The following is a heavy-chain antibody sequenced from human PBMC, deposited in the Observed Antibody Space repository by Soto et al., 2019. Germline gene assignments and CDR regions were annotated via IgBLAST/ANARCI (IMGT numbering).Heavy chain of an antibody. CDR2: IYSGGST. CDR3: AREPYYDFWSFYYIPVAYSYAMHV. D-gene: IGHD3-3*01. J-gene: IGHJ6*02. Sequence: GGSLRLCCAASGFTVSSNYMSWVRQAPGKGLEWVSVIYSGGSTYYADSVKGRFTISRDNSKNTLYLQMNSLRAEDTAVYYCAREPYYDFWSFYYIPVAYSYAMHVCGQGTT. CDR1: GFTVSSNY. V-gene: IGHV3-53*01.